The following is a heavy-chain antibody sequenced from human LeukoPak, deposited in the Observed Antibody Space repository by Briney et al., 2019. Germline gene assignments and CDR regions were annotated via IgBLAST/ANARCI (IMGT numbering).Heavy chain of an antibody. D-gene: IGHD6-13*01. J-gene: IGHJ6*03. CDR2: IKQDGSEK. CDR1: GFTLRTYG. Sequence: GGSLRLSCAGSGFTLRTYGMHWVRQAPGKGLEWVANIKQDGSEKYYVDSVKGRFTISRDNAKNSLYLQMNSLRAEDTAVYYCAREGYSSSWYYYYYYMDVWGKGTTVTVSS. V-gene: IGHV3-7*01. CDR3: AREGYSSSWYYYYYYMDV.